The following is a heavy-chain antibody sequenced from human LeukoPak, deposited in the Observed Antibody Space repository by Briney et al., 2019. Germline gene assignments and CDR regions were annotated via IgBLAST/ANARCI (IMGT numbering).Heavy chain of an antibody. D-gene: IGHD3-16*01. Sequence: ASVKVSCKASGYTFTDYYMHWVRQAPGQGLEWMGWINPSSGGTNYAQKFQGRVTVTRDTSISTAYMDLRSLRSDDTAVYYCARHRGGYYYYMDVWGKGTTVTVSS. V-gene: IGHV1-2*02. J-gene: IGHJ6*03. CDR2: INPSSGGT. CDR1: GYTFTDYY. CDR3: ARHRGGYYYYMDV.